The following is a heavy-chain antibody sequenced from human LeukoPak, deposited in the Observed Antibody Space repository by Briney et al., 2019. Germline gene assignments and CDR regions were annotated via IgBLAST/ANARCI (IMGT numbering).Heavy chain of an antibody. Sequence: PSETLSLTCTVSGGSISRSNYYWGWIRQPPGKGLEWIGSIYYSGNTYYNPSLKSRLTISVDTSKNQFSLKLRSVTAADTAVYYCARDARVQKWFGELLKTTTYYFDYWGQGTLVTVSS. CDR3: ARDARVQKWFGELLKTTTYYFDY. D-gene: IGHD3-10*01. CDR2: IYYSGNT. CDR1: GGSISRSNYY. V-gene: IGHV4-39*07. J-gene: IGHJ4*02.